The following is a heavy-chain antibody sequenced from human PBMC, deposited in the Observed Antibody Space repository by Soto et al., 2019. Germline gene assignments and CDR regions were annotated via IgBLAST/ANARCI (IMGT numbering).Heavy chain of an antibody. J-gene: IGHJ4*02. V-gene: IGHV3-30-3*01. CDR3: ARDREGGWLVISHDFDY. CDR2: ISYDGSNK. D-gene: IGHD6-19*01. CDR1: GFTVSSYA. Sequence: QVQLVESGGGVVQPGRSLRLSCAASGFTVSSYAMHWVRQAPGKGLEWVAVISYDGSNKYYADSVKGRFTISRDNSKNTLHLQMNSLRAEDTAVYYCARDREGGWLVISHDFDYWGQGTRVSVSS.